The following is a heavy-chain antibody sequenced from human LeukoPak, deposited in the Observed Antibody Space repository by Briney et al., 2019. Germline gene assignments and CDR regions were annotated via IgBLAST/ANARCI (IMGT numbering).Heavy chain of an antibody. CDR1: GGSITKNGYY. CDR3: ARDFYDFWSGYHDY. Sequence: SEPLSLTCSVSGGSITKNGYYWGRIRQSPETGLEWIGSMHYSGSTYYNPSLNSRVTISVDTSKNQFSLKLSSVTAADTAVYYCARDFYDFWSGYHDYWGQGTLVTVSS. CDR2: MHYSGST. D-gene: IGHD3-3*01. J-gene: IGHJ4*02. V-gene: IGHV4-39*07.